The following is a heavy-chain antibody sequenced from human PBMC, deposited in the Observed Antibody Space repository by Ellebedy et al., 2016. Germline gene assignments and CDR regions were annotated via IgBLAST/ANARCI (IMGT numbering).Heavy chain of an antibody. CDR2: INPSGGST. V-gene: IGHV1-46*01. Sequence: ASVKVSXXASGYTFTSYYMHWVRQAPGQGLEWMGIINPSGGSTSYAQKFQGRVTMTRDTSTSTVYMELSSLRSEDTAVYYCARSLSGSPLVPAGDYWGQGTLVTVSS. CDR1: GYTFTSYY. D-gene: IGHD1-26*01. J-gene: IGHJ4*02. CDR3: ARSLSGSPLVPAGDY.